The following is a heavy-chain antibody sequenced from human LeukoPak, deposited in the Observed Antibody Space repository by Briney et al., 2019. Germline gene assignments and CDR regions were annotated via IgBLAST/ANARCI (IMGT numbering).Heavy chain of an antibody. V-gene: IGHV1-18*01. CDR1: GYTFTSYG. Sequence: ASVKVTCKASGYTFTSYGISWVRLAPGQGLEWMGWISAYNGNTNYAQKLQGRVTMTTDTSTSTAYMELRSLRSDDTAVYYCARAGAIFGVVNAFDIWGQGTMVTVSS. CDR2: ISAYNGNT. D-gene: IGHD3-3*01. CDR3: ARAGAIFGVVNAFDI. J-gene: IGHJ3*02.